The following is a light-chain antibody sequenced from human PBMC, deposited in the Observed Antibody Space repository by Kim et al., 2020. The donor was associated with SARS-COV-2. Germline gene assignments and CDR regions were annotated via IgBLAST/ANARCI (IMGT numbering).Light chain of an antibody. CDR2: GAS. V-gene: IGKV3-15*01. Sequence: EIVMTQSPATLSVSPGERVTLSCRASQTVSSNLAWYQQKPGQAPRLLISGASSRATGIPARFSGSGSGTEFTLTISSLQSEDFAVYYCHQYNKWPRTFGQGTKLEI. J-gene: IGKJ2*01. CDR3: HQYNKWPRT. CDR1: QTVSSN.